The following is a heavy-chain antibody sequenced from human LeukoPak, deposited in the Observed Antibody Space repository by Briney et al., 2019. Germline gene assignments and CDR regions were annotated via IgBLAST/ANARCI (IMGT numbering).Heavy chain of an antibody. Sequence: SQTLSLNCAISGDTVSSNRAAWNWIRQSPSRGLEWLGRTYYRSKWYNDYAPSVKSRITINPDTSKNQFSLQLNSVTPEDTAVYYCARDPITGDRFDYWGQGTLVTVSS. CDR3: ARDPITGDRFDY. J-gene: IGHJ4*02. CDR1: GDTVSSNRAA. D-gene: IGHD7-27*01. CDR2: TYYRSKWYN. V-gene: IGHV6-1*01.